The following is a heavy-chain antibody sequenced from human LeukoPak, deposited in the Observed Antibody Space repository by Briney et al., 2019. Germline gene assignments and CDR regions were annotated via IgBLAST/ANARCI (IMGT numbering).Heavy chain of an antibody. CDR2: IGTAGDT. J-gene: IGHJ4*02. D-gene: IGHD6-19*01. CDR3: ARSVPGGSGWMGSIEY. V-gene: IGHV3-13*01. Sequence: GGSLRLSCAASGFTFSRYDMHWVRQSTGKGLEWVSGIGTAGDTFYLGSVKGRFTISRENAKNSLYLQMNSLRVGDTAVYYCARSVPGGSGWMGSIEYWGQGTLVTVPS. CDR1: GFTFSRYD.